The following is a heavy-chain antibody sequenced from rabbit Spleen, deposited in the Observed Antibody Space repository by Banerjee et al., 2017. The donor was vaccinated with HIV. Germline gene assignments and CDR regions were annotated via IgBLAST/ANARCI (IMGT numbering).Heavy chain of an antibody. CDR3: ARDLTGVIGWNFGW. V-gene: IGHV1S47*01. J-gene: IGHJ4*01. Sequence: YASWVNGRFSISRENTQNTVSLQLNSLTAADTATYFCARDLTGVIGWNFGWWGQGTLVTVS. D-gene: IGHD1-1*01.